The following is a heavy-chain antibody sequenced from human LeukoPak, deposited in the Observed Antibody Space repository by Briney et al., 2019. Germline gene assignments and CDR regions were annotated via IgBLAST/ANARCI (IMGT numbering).Heavy chain of an antibody. CDR3: ANALGGGNTWYYFDC. CDR1: GFTFSSYA. Sequence: PGGSLRLPCAASGFTFSSYAMHWVRQAPGKGLEWVAVISYDGSNKYYADSAKGRFTISRDNSKNTLYLQMNSLRAEDTAVYYCANALGGGNTWYYFDCWGQGTLVTVSS. V-gene: IGHV3-30*04. D-gene: IGHD6-13*01. CDR2: ISYDGSNK. J-gene: IGHJ4*02.